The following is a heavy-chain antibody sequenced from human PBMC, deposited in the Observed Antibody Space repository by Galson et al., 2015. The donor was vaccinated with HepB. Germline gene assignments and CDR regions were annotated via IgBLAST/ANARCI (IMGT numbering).Heavy chain of an antibody. V-gene: IGHV3-20*04. CDR3: ARNEGDVPGWYYPDS. D-gene: IGHD6-19*01. CDR2: INWNGGLT. Sequence: SLRLSCAASGFNFDVFGMSWVRQRPGKGLESVSDINWNGGLTRYGDSVQGRFTISRDNAKNTLYLQMNSLRAEDTAFYFCARNEGDVPGWYYPDSWGRGTLVTVSS. CDR1: GFNFDVFG. J-gene: IGHJ5*01.